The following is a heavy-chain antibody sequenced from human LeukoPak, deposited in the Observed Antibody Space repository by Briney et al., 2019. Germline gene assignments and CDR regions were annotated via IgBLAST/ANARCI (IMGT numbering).Heavy chain of an antibody. D-gene: IGHD5-24*01. J-gene: IGHJ4*02. Sequence: PGGSLRLSCAASGFTFSSYWMHWVRQAPGKGLVWVSRIKSDGSTNYADSVKGRFTISRDNAKNTLSLQMNSLRAEDTGVYYCAAINIAQLPIRVYWGQGTLVAVSS. CDR1: GFTFSSYW. CDR2: IKSDGST. CDR3: AAINIAQLPIRVY. V-gene: IGHV3-74*01.